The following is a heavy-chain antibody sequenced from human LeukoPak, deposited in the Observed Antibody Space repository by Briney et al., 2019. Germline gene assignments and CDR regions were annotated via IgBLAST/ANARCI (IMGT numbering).Heavy chain of an antibody. D-gene: IGHD6-19*01. J-gene: IGHJ4*02. CDR1: GFTFSSYA. V-gene: IGHV3-23*01. Sequence: GGSLRLSCAASGFTFSSYAMSWVRQAPGNGLEWVSAISGSGGSTHYADSVKGRFTISRDNSKNTLYLQMNSLRAEDTAVYYCAKDIAVAGYYFDYWGQGTLVTVSS. CDR3: AKDIAVAGYYFDY. CDR2: ISGSGGST.